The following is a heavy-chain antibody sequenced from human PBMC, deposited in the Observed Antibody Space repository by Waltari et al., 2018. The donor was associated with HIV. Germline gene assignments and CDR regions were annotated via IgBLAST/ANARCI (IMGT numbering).Heavy chain of an antibody. D-gene: IGHD3-3*01. CDR2: IKSKTDGGTT. Sequence: EVPLVETGGALVKTGESIRLFCAATGLTFSTPCMTRVRQAPRKGLEWVGRIKSKTDGGTTDYAAPVKGRFTISRDDSKNTLYLQMNSLKTEDTAVYYCTTVEWLPNFDYWGQGTLVTVSS. CDR3: TTVEWLPNFDY. CDR1: GLTFSTPC. V-gene: IGHV3-15*02. J-gene: IGHJ4*02.